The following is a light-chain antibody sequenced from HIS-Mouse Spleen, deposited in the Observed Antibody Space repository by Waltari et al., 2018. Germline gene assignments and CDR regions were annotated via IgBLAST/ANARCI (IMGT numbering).Light chain of an antibody. Sequence: NFMLTQPHSVSESPGKTVTISCTRSSGSISSNYVPGYQQRPGSAPTTVIYEDNQRPSGVPDRFSGSIDSSSNSASLTISGLKTEDEADYYCQSYDSSNLWVFGGGTKLTVL. CDR2: EDN. V-gene: IGLV6-57*04. CDR1: SGSISSNY. J-gene: IGLJ3*02. CDR3: QSYDSSNLWV.